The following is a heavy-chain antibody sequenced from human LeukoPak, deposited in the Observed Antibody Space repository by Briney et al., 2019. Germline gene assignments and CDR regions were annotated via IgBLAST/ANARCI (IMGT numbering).Heavy chain of an antibody. CDR2: ISGIGGST. Sequence: RGSLRLSPVASRFTLRKCWMSWVRQAPGKGLEWGSAISGIGGSTYYADSVKGRFTISRDNSKNTLYLQVHSLRAEDTALYYCAKGPYCSSTSCYTTGAFDIWGQGTMVTVSS. CDR1: RFTLRKCW. J-gene: IGHJ3*02. D-gene: IGHD2-2*02. CDR3: AKGPYCSSTSCYTTGAFDI. V-gene: IGHV3-23*01.